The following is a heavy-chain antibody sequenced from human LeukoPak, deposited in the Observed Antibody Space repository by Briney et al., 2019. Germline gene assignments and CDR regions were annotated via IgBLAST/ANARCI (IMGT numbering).Heavy chain of an antibody. J-gene: IGHJ5*02. D-gene: IGHD2-15*01. CDR2: ISSSGSTI. V-gene: IGHV3-11*01. CDR1: GFTFSDYY. CDR3: ARGGQPPGIVVVVAAPGSGNWFDP. Sequence: GGSLRLSRAASGFTFSDYYMSWIRQAPGKGLEWVSYISSSGSTIYYADSVKGRFTISRDNAKNSLYLQMNSLRAEDTAVYYCARGGQPPGIVVVVAAPGSGNWFDPWGQGTLVTVSS.